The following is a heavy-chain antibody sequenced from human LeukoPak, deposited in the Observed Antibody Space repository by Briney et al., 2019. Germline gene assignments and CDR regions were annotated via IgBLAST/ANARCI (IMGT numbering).Heavy chain of an antibody. J-gene: IGHJ6*03. CDR2: INPNSGGT. V-gene: IGHV1-2*02. CDR3: AQLGYCSSTSCYTGHYYYMDV. CDR1: GYTFTGYY. D-gene: IGHD2-2*02. Sequence: ASVKVSCKASGYTFTGYYMHWVRQAPGQGLEWMGWINPNSGGTNYAQKFQGRVTMTRDTSISTAYVELSRLRSDDTAVYYCAQLGYCSSTSCYTGHYYYMDVWGKGTTVTVSS.